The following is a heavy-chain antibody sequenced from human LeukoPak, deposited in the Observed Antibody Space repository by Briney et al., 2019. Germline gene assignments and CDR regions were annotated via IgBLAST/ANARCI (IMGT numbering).Heavy chain of an antibody. D-gene: IGHD6-13*01. V-gene: IGHV4-39*07. CDR3: AREHHGEAAVEFDY. J-gene: IGHJ4*02. CDR1: GGSISSSSYY. CDR2: IYYSGST. Sequence: SETLSLTCTVPGGSISSSSYYWGWIRQPPGKGLEWIGSIYYSGSTYYTPSLKSRVTISVDTSKNQFSLKLSSVTAADTAVYYCAREHHGEAAVEFDYWGQGTLVTVSS.